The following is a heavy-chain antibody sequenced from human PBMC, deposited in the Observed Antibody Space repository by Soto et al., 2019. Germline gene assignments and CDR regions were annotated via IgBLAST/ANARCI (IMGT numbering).Heavy chain of an antibody. CDR1: GFTFSFYV. Sequence: EVQLLESGGGLVQPGGSLRLSCAASGFTFSFYVMNWVRQAPGKGLEWVSGISGSGGSTYYADSVKGRFTISRDNSKNTLYLQMNSLRAEDTAIYYCAKGVGQPGYLAYWGQGTLVTVSS. V-gene: IGHV3-23*01. CDR3: AKGVGQPGYLAY. J-gene: IGHJ4*02. CDR2: ISGSGGST. D-gene: IGHD1-26*01.